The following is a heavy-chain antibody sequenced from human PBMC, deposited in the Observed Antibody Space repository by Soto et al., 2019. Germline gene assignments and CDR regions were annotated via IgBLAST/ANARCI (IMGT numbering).Heavy chain of an antibody. Sequence: ASVKGSCKASGYTFTSYGISWVRQAPGQGLEWMGWISAYNGNTNYAQKLQGRVTMTTDTSTSTAYMELRSLRSDGTAVYYCARPSGSTVDYYYGMDVWGQGTTVTSP. CDR2: ISAYNGNT. V-gene: IGHV1-18*04. CDR3: ARPSGSTVDYYYGMDV. CDR1: GYTFTSYG. J-gene: IGHJ6*02. D-gene: IGHD4-4*01.